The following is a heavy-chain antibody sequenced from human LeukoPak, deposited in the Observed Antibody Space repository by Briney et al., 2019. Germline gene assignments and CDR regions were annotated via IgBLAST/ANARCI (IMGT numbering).Heavy chain of an antibody. Sequence: GGSLRLSCAASGFTFSSYAMHWVRQAPGKRLEWVAVISYDGSNKYYADSVKGRFTISRDNSKNTLYLRMNSLRAEDTAVYYCAREHYDSSGYYPHDWGQGTLVTVSS. CDR1: GFTFSSYA. J-gene: IGHJ4*02. V-gene: IGHV3-30-3*01. D-gene: IGHD3-22*01. CDR2: ISYDGSNK. CDR3: AREHYDSSGYYPHD.